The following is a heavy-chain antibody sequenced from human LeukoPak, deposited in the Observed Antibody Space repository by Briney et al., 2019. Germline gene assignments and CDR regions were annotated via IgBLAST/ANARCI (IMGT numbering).Heavy chain of an antibody. CDR1: GFTFSSYA. D-gene: IGHD2-15*01. V-gene: IGHV3-30-3*01. Sequence: GGSLRLSCAASGFTFSSYAMHWVRQAPGKGLEWVAVISYDGSNKYYADSVKGRFTISRDNSKNTLYLQMNSLRAEDTAVYYCARDRLGCSGGSCYSENYYYYYYGMDVWGQGTTVTVSS. CDR3: ARDRLGCSGGSCYSENYYYYYYGMDV. J-gene: IGHJ6*02. CDR2: ISYDGSNK.